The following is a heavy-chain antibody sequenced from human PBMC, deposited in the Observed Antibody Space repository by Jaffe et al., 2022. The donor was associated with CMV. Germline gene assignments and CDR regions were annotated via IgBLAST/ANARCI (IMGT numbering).Heavy chain of an antibody. V-gene: IGHV3-9*01. Sequence: EVQLVESGGGLVQPGRSLRLSCAASGFTFDDYAMHWVRQAPGKGLEWVSGISWNSGSIGYADSVKGRFTISRDNAKNSLYLQMNSLRAEDTALYYCAKDIISSSSIEGGWYYYGMDVWGQGTTVTVSS. CDR2: ISWNSGSI. CDR1: GFTFDDYA. D-gene: IGHD6-6*01. CDR3: AKDIISSSSIEGGWYYYGMDV. J-gene: IGHJ6*02.